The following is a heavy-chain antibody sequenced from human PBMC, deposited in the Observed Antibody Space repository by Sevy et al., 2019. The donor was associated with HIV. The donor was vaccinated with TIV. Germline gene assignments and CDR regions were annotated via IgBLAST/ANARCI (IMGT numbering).Heavy chain of an antibody. V-gene: IGHV1-24*01. D-gene: IGHD3-22*01. Sequence: ASVKVSCKVSGYTLTQLSMHWVRQAPGKGLEWMGSFDPEDGETLYAQKFQGRVTMTEDTSTDTANMELRSLRSKDTAVYYCATTKDYYDSSGSPFDYWGQGTLVTVSS. CDR2: FDPEDGET. CDR1: GYTLTQLS. CDR3: ATTKDYYDSSGSPFDY. J-gene: IGHJ4*02.